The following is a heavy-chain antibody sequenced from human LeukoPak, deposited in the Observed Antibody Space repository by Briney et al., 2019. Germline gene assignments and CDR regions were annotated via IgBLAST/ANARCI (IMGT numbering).Heavy chain of an antibody. J-gene: IGHJ4*02. D-gene: IGHD2/OR15-2a*01. V-gene: IGHV4-59*08. Sequence: SETLSLTCTVSGGSISSYQWGWIRQPPGKGLEWIGYISYSGFTNYNPSLKSRVTISLDTSKNQFSLRLTSVTAADTAVYYCAGHHPRNTVDFWGQGTLVTVSS. CDR3: AGHHPRNTVDF. CDR1: GGSISSYQ. CDR2: ISYSGFT.